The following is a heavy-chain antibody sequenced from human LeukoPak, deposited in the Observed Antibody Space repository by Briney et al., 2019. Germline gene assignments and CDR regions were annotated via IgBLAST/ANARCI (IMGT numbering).Heavy chain of an antibody. CDR3: ARDLTRDGYSYGGSSYYYGLDV. J-gene: IGHJ6*02. Sequence: SETLSLTCTVSGVPITTFYWSWIRRPPGKGLEWIGSVSYAGSTNYNPSLKSRVTLSIDTSNNQFSLRLSSVTTADTGLYFCARDLTRDGYSYGGSSYYYGLDVWGRGTTVSVSS. D-gene: IGHD5-24*01. CDR1: GVPITTFY. V-gene: IGHV4-59*01. CDR2: VSYAGST.